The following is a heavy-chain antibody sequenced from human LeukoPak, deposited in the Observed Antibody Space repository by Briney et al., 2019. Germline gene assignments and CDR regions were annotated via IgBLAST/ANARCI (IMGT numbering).Heavy chain of an antibody. D-gene: IGHD5-12*01. Sequence: PGGSLRLSCAASGFTFSSYSMNWVRQVPGKGLEWVSSISSSSSYIYYADSVKGRFTISRDNAKNLLYLQMNSLRAEDTAVYYCARTSGYGYNWFDPWGQGTLVTVSS. CDR1: GFTFSSYS. CDR2: ISSSSSYI. CDR3: ARTSGYGYNWFDP. V-gene: IGHV3-21*01. J-gene: IGHJ5*02.